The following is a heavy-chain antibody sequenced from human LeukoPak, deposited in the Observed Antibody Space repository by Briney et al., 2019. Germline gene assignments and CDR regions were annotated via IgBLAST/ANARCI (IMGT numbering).Heavy chain of an antibody. CDR2: ITESGDNT. CDR1: AFTFPTYG. Sequence: GGSLRLSCAASAFTFPTYGMIWVRQAPGKGLEWVSSITESGDNTYYADSVKGRFTISRDNSKNTLYLQMNSLRAEDTAVYYCARDKNLGNYFDYWGQGTLVTVSS. D-gene: IGHD1-14*01. V-gene: IGHV3-23*01. J-gene: IGHJ4*02. CDR3: ARDKNLGNYFDY.